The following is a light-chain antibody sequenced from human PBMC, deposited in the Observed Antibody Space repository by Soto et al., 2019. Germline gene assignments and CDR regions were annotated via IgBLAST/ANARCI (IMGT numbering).Light chain of an antibody. Sequence: DFVLTQTPLSLNVTLGQPASISCKSSQGLAHRDGNTYLSWLHQRPGQPPRLLIYMTSNRFSGVPERFSGSGAGTDFTLKISKVEAEDVGTYSCVEAALLPHAFGHGTKVEIK. CDR2: MTS. J-gene: IGKJ1*01. CDR3: VEAALLPHA. V-gene: IGKV2-24*01. CDR1: QGLAHRDGNTY.